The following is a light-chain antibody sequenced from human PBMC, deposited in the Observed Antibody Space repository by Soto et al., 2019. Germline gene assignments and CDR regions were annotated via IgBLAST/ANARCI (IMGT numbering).Light chain of an antibody. CDR1: QSVRRD. CDR3: QQRHHWPPIT. CDR2: DAS. J-gene: IGKJ5*01. V-gene: IGKV3-11*01. Sequence: ESVLTQSPATLSFSPGERATLSCRASQSVRRDLAWYQQKPHQAPRLPIHDASTTATGIPARFSGSGSETAFTLTIPSLDPEDFAVYYCQQRHHWPPITFGQGTRLEIK.